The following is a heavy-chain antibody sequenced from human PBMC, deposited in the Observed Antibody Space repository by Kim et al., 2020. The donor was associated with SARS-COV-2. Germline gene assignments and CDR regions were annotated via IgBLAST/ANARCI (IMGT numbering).Heavy chain of an antibody. CDR1: GFTFSSYS. J-gene: IGHJ6*02. CDR3: ARVLTPPYYYGMDV. V-gene: IGHV3-21*01. CDR2: ISSSSSYI. Sequence: GGSLRLSCAASGFTFSSYSMNWVRQAPGKGLEWVSSISSSSSYIYYADSVKGRFTISRDNAKNSLYLQMNSLRAEDTAVYYCARVLTPPYYYGMDVWGQGTTVTVSS.